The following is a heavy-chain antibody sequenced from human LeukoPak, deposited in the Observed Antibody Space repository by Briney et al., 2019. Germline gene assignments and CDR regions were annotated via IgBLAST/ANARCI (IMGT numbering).Heavy chain of an antibody. Sequence: GGSLRLSCAASGFTFSNAWMSWVRQAPGKGLEWVGRIKSKTDGGTSDYAARVKGRFTISRDDSKNTLYLQMNRLKTEDTAVYYCTTDTADDFWSGYSQYYFDYWGQGTLVTVSS. D-gene: IGHD3-3*01. CDR2: IKSKTDGGTS. J-gene: IGHJ4*02. CDR1: GFTFSNAW. V-gene: IGHV3-15*01. CDR3: TTDTADDFWSGYSQYYFDY.